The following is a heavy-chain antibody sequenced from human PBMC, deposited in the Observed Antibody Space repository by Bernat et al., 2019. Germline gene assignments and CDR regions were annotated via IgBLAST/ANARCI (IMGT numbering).Heavy chain of an antibody. Sequence: VQLQESGPGLVKPSETLSLTCTVSGDSISSYYWGWIRQPPGKGLEWVGYVYYSGTTNYNPSLKSRVTISLDTSKNQFSLKLTSVTAADTAVYYCARGIPSVYTIVHWFDPGGQGTLVTVSS. J-gene: IGHJ5*02. CDR3: ARGIPSVYTIVHWFDP. CDR2: VYYSGTT. D-gene: IGHD3-10*01. V-gene: IGHV4-59*01. CDR1: GDSISSYY.